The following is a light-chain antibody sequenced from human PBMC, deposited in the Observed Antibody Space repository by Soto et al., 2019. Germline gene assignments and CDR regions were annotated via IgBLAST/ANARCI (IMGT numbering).Light chain of an antibody. V-gene: IGLV1-51*01. Sequence: QSVLTQPPSVSAAPGQKVTISCSGSSSNIGSNYVSWYQQLPGTAPKLLIYDNDKRPSGIPDRFSGSTSGTSATLGITGLQTGDEADYYCGTWDSSLSAGVFGGGTKVTVL. J-gene: IGLJ2*01. CDR3: GTWDSSLSAGV. CDR2: DND. CDR1: SSNIGSNY.